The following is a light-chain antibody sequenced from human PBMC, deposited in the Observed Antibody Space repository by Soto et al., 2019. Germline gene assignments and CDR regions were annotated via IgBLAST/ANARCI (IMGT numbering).Light chain of an antibody. CDR1: QGISNY. J-gene: IGKJ3*01. CDR2: AAS. V-gene: IGKV1-27*01. Sequence: DIQMTQSPSSLSASVGDRVTITCRASQGISNYLAWYQQKPGKVPKLLIYAASTLQSGVPSRFSGSGSGTDFTLTISSLQPEDVATYYCQKIPGTFGPGTKVDIK. CDR3: QKIPGT.